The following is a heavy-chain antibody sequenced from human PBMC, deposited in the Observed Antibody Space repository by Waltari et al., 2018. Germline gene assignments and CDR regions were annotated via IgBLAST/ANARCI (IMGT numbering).Heavy chain of an antibody. CDR3: TRHPRYGYNQFPFDY. CDR2: IRSKANSYAT. CDR1: GFTFSGSA. V-gene: IGHV3-73*02. J-gene: IGHJ4*02. D-gene: IGHD5-12*01. Sequence: EVQLVESGGGLVQPGGSLKLSCAASGFTFSGSAMHWVRQASGKGLEWVGRIRSKANSYATAYAASVKGRFTISRDDSKNTAYLQMNSLKTEDTAVYYCTRHPRYGYNQFPFDYWGQGTLVTVSS.